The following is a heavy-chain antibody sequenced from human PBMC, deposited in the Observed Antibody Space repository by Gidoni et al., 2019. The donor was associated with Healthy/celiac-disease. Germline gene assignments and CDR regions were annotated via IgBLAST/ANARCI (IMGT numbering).Heavy chain of an antibody. Sequence: QVQLQESGPGLVKPSETLSLTCTVSGDSINNYYWSWIRQPPGKGLEWIGYIYYSGSTNYNPSLKSRVTISVDTSKNQVSLKLSSVTAADTAVYYCARDRSPGYCSTTTCYNNWFDPWGQGTLVTVSS. CDR1: GDSINNYY. D-gene: IGHD2-2*02. CDR3: ARDRSPGYCSTTTCYNNWFDP. J-gene: IGHJ5*02. V-gene: IGHV4-59*01. CDR2: IYYSGST.